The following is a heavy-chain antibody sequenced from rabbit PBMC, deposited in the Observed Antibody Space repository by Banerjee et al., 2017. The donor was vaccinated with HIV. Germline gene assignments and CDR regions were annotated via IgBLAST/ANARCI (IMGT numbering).Heavy chain of an antibody. D-gene: IGHD4-1*01. CDR2: IYAVDNGST. CDR1: GFSFGSYSY. V-gene: IGHV1S40*01. J-gene: IGHJ4*01. CDR3: ARDLAGVIGWNFDL. Sequence: QSLEESGGDLVKPGASLTLTCTASGFSFGSYSYIYWVRQAPGKGLEWIAGIYAVDNGSTYYASWAKGRSTISKTSSTTVTLQLNSLTAADTATYFCARDLAGVIGWNFDLWGPGTLVTVS.